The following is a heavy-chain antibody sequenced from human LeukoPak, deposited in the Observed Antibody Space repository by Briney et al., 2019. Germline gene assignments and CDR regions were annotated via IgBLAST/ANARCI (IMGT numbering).Heavy chain of an antibody. D-gene: IGHD3-22*01. J-gene: IGHJ4*02. CDR1: GITFSNYW. V-gene: IGHV3-74*01. CDR2: INSDGSRI. Sequence: GGSLRLSCAASGITFSNYWMHWVRQAPGKWLEWVSRINSDGSRITYADSVKGRFTISRDNAKNTLYLQMNSLRVEDTAVYYCASSPVITRDWGQGTLVTVSS. CDR3: ASSPVITRD.